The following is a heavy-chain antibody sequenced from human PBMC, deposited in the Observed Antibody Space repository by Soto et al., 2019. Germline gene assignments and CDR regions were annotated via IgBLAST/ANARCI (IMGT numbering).Heavy chain of an antibody. CDR3: ARDLYYYGPWFDP. V-gene: IGHV3-21*01. J-gene: IGHJ5*02. CDR1: GFTFSSYS. D-gene: IGHD3-10*01. CDR2: ISSSSSYI. Sequence: EVQLVESGGGLVKPGGSLRLSCAASGFTFSSYSMNWVRQAPGKGLEWVSSISSSSSYIYYADSVKGRFTISRDNAKNSLYLQMNGLRAEDTAVYYCARDLYYYGPWFDPWGQGTVVTVSS.